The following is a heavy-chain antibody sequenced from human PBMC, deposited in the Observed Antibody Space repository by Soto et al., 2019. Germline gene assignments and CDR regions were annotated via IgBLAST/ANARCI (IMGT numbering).Heavy chain of an antibody. V-gene: IGHV3-9*01. Sequence: GGSLRLSCAASGFTFDDYAMHWVRQAPGKGLEWVSGISWNSGSIGYADSVKGRFTISRDNAKNSLYLQMNSLRAEDTAVYYCAKYNCSSTSCYEVYYGMDVWGQGTTVTVSS. CDR1: GFTFDDYA. CDR3: AKYNCSSTSCYEVYYGMDV. D-gene: IGHD2-2*01. CDR2: ISWNSGSI. J-gene: IGHJ6*02.